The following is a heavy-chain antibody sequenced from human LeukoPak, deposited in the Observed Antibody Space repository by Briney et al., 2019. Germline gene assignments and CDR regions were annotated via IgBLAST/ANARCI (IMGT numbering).Heavy chain of an antibody. D-gene: IGHD3-22*01. CDR2: IYYSGST. J-gene: IGHJ4*02. Sequence: PSETLSLTCTVSGGSISSSSYYWGWIRQPPGKGLEWIGSIYYSGSTYYNLSLKSRVTISVDTSKNQFSLKLSSVTAADTAVYYCARHFPRSGYVTPFDYWGQGTLVTVSS. V-gene: IGHV4-39*01. CDR3: ARHFPRSGYVTPFDY. CDR1: GGSISSSSYY.